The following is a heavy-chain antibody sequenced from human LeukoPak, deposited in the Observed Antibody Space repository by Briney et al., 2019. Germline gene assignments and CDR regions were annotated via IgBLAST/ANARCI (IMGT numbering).Heavy chain of an antibody. V-gene: IGHV4-39*07. D-gene: IGHD6-13*01. CDR1: GDSISSSSYY. J-gene: IGHJ5*02. CDR2: IYYSGST. CDR3: ARKGYSISWYSP. Sequence: SETLSLTCTVSGDSISSSSYYWGWIRQPPGKGLEWIGSIYYSGSTSYNPSLKSRVTISLDASKNQFSLKLTSVTAADTAVYYCARKGYSISWYSPWGQGTLVTVSS.